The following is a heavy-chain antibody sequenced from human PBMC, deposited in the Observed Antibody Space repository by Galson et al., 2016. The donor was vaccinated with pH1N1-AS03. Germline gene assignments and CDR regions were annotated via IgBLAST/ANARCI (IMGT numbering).Heavy chain of an antibody. CDR2: ISYDGGDK. CDR1: GFTFSTHT. V-gene: IGHV3-30-3*01. D-gene: IGHD1-26*01. J-gene: IGHJ6*02. CDR3: AREKISVGADYYGMDV. Sequence: FLRLSCAASGFTFSTHTMHWVRPAPGKGLEWVAAISYDGGDKFYADSVKGRFTISRDNSKNTLYLQVNSLRAEDTAVYYCAREKISVGADYYGMDVWGQGTTVTVSS.